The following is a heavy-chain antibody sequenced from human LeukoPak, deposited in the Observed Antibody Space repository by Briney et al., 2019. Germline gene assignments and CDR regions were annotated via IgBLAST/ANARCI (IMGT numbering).Heavy chain of an antibody. CDR2: IYYSGST. D-gene: IGHD3-10*02. CDR1: GGSISSSNW. J-gene: IGHJ4*02. Sequence: SETLSLTCAVSGGSISSSNWWSWVRQPPGKGLEWIGYIYYSGSTYYNPSLKSRVTISVDTSKNQFSLKLSSVTAADTAVYYCARVNDRGVISYWGQGTLVTVSS. CDR3: ARVNDRGVISY. V-gene: IGHV4-4*02.